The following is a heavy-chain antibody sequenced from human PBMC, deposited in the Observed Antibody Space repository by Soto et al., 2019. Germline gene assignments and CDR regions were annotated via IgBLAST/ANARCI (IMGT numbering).Heavy chain of an antibody. CDR2: IYYSGST. V-gene: IGHV4-31*03. CDR1: GGSISSGGYY. D-gene: IGHD6-13*01. CDR3: ARDSRQLTQGWFDP. J-gene: IGHJ5*02. Sequence: SETLSLTCTVSGGSISSGGYYWSWIRKHPGKGLEWIGYIYYSGSTYYNPSLKSRVTISVDTSKNQFSLKLSSVTAADTAVYYCARDSRQLTQGWFDPWGQGTLVTVSS.